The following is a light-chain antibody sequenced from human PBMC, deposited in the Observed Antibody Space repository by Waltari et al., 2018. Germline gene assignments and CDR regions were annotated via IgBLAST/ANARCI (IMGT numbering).Light chain of an antibody. CDR2: YDS. V-gene: IGLV3-21*01. J-gene: IGLJ1*01. CDR3: QVWDANNEPGL. Sequence: SYVLTQPPSVSVAPGETARITCGGNNIGTKSVHWYRQKPGQAPVLVISYDSDRPSGIPGRFSGSNSGDTATPTISRGEAGDEADYYCQVWDANNEPGLFGTGTEVTV. CDR1: NIGTKS.